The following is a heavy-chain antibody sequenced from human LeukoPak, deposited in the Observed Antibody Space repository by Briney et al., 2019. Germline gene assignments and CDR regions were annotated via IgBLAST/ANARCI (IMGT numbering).Heavy chain of an antibody. CDR2: ISWNSGSM. V-gene: IGHV3-9*01. Sequence: GRSLRLSCAASGFTFYDYAMHWVRQAPGKGLEWVSGISWNSGSMGYADSVKGRFTISRDNAKNSLYLQMNSLRAEDTALYYCAKDFRYCSGGSCPSWGQGTLVTVSS. CDR1: GFTFYDYA. J-gene: IGHJ4*02. D-gene: IGHD2-15*01. CDR3: AKDFRYCSGGSCPS.